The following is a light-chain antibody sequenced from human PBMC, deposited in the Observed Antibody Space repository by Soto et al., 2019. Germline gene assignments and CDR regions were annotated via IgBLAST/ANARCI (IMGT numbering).Light chain of an antibody. CDR2: GNN. J-gene: IGLJ3*02. CDR3: QAYDTSLRAWV. V-gene: IGLV1-40*01. CDR1: SSNIGAGYD. Sequence: QPVLTQPPSASGAPGQRVTISCTGSSSNIGAGYDAHWYQQVPGTTPKYLLSGNNDRPSGVPDRFSGSKSGTSASLAITGLQDEDEGDYYCQAYDTSLRAWVFCGGTKLTVL.